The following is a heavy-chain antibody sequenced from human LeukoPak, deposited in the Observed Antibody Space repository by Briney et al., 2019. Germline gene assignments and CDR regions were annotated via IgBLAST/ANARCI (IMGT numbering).Heavy chain of an antibody. J-gene: IGHJ4*02. D-gene: IGHD2-15*01. CDR3: AKDLSGLLSSGIDY. CDR2: IKTKADGGTT. V-gene: IGHV3-15*01. CDR1: GFSLSKAW. Sequence: PGGSLRLSCEASGFSLSKAWMSWVRQAPGKGLEWVGRIKTKADGGTTEYVAPVKGRFTISRDDSKNMVYLQMNSLRAEDTAVYYCAKDLSGLLSSGIDYWGQGTLVTVSS.